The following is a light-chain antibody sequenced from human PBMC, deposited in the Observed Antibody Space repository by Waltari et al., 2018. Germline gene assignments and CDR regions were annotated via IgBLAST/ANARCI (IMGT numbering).Light chain of an antibody. V-gene: IGKV1-5*03. Sequence: DVQVKRVHPGVPASVGNRVTITCRASESISNWLAWYQQKPGKAPKVLIHKASSLESGVPSRFSGSGSATEVTLTISYLQPDDFVTYYVQQYDSFWTFGQGTKVEIK. J-gene: IGKJ1*01. CDR1: ESISNW. CDR3: QQYDSFWT. CDR2: KAS.